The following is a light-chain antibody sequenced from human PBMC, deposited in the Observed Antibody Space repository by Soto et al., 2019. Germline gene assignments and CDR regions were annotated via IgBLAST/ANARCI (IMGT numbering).Light chain of an antibody. Sequence: EIVMTQSPATLSVSPGQRATLSCRASQGVSSNLAWYQQKPGQAPRLLIYGASTRATGIPARLSGSGSGTEFTLTITRLEPEDFAVYFCQQYDSSPWTFGQGTRLEI. V-gene: IGKV3-15*01. J-gene: IGKJ5*01. CDR2: GAS. CDR3: QQYDSSPWT. CDR1: QGVSSN.